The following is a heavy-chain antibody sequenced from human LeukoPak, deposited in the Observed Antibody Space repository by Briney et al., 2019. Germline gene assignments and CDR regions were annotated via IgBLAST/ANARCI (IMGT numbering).Heavy chain of an antibody. CDR1: GFTSDTY. Sequence: GGSLRLSCAVSGFTSDTYMSWIRQAPGKGLQWVAYISSYPSTVDYADSVKGRFTISRDNAQKSLYLQMNSLRAEDTAVYYCASAGQIVSSWYAFDIWGQGTMVTVSS. V-gene: IGHV3-11*01. D-gene: IGHD6-13*01. CDR3: ASAGQIVSSWYAFDI. CDR2: ISSYPSTV. J-gene: IGHJ3*02.